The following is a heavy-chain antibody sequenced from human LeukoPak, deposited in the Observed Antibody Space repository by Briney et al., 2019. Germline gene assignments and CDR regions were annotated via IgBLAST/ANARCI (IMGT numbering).Heavy chain of an antibody. V-gene: IGHV4-34*01. CDR3: ARGARRITMIVVVISNWFDP. D-gene: IGHD3-22*01. Sequence: SETLSLTCAVYGGPFSGYYWSWIRQPPGKGLEWIGEINHSGSTNYNPSLKSRVTISVDTSKNQFSLKLSSVTAADTAVYYCARGARRITMIVVVISNWFDPWGQGTLVTVSS. J-gene: IGHJ5*02. CDR2: INHSGST. CDR1: GGPFSGYY.